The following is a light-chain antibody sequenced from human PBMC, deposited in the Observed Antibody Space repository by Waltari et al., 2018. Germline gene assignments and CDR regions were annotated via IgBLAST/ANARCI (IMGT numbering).Light chain of an antibody. CDR1: ALRPQY. CDR3: QSGDSRGTSV. J-gene: IGLJ2*01. Sequence: SFDLTQPPSVSVSPGQTARITCSGPALRPQYPFWYQQKPGQAPVLLMNKATERPSGIPERFSGSSSGATVTLSITGVQAEDEADYYCQSGDSRGTSVFGGGTKLTVL. V-gene: IGLV3-25*03. CDR2: KAT.